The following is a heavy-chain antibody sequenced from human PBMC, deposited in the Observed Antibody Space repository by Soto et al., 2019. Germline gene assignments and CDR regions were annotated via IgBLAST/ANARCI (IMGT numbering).Heavy chain of an antibody. J-gene: IGHJ5*01. CDR3: AKSFAAAGRQIWFDS. CDR2: ISNSGVTT. Sequence: LRLSCAASGFIFRNYAMGWARQGPGSGLDWISFISNSGVTTNYADSVRGRFTVSRDNSKDTLYLHMTGLRVEDTAVYYCAKSFAAAGRQIWFDSWGHGTLVTVSS. CDR1: GFIFRNYA. D-gene: IGHD6-25*01. V-gene: IGHV3-23*01.